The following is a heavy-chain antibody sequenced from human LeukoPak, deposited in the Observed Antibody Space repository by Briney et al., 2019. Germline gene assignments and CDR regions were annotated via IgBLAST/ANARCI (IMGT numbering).Heavy chain of an antibody. D-gene: IGHD3-16*01. CDR1: GFTFSNAW. Sequence: GGSLRLSCAASGFTFSNAWMSWVRQAPGKGLEWVGRIKSKTDGGTTDYAAPVKGRFTISRDDSKNTLYLQMNSLKTEDTAVYYCTTELRMITFGGVINWGQGTLVTVSS. CDR2: IKSKTDGGTT. J-gene: IGHJ4*02. V-gene: IGHV3-15*01. CDR3: TTELRMITFGGVIN.